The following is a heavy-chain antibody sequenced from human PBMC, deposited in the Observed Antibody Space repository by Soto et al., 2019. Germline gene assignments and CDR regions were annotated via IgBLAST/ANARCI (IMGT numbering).Heavy chain of an antibody. Sequence: GASVKVSCKASGYTFTSYGISWVRQAPGQGLEWIGWISAYNGNTNYAQKFQDRVTITRDISTSTAYMELSSLRSEDTAVYYCARAVTVTHYYYGMDVWGQGTTVTVSS. J-gene: IGHJ6*02. CDR2: ISAYNGNT. D-gene: IGHD4-17*01. CDR3: ARAVTVTHYYYGMDV. V-gene: IGHV1-18*01. CDR1: GYTFTSYG.